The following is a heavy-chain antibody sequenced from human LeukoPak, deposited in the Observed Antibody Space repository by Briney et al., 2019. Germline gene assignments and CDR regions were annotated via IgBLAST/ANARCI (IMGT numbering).Heavy chain of an antibody. CDR1: GFTFSSYG. D-gene: IGHD5-18*01. V-gene: IGHV3-30*18. CDR2: ISYDGSNK. J-gene: IGHJ4*02. Sequence: GGSLRLSCAASGFTFSSYGMHWVRQAPGKGLEWVAVISYDGSNKYYADSVKGRFTISRDNSKNTLCLQMNSLRAEDTAVYYCAKDLTLKRGYSYGYVDYWGQGTLVTVSS. CDR3: AKDLTLKRGYSYGYVDY.